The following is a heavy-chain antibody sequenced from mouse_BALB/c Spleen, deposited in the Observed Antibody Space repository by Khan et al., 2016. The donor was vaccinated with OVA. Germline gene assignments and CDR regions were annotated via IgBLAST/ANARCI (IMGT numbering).Heavy chain of an antibody. CDR3: AREGLRGVALDY. V-gene: IGHV1S56*01. Sequence: QVQLKQSGPELVKPGTLVKISCQASGYTFTSHDINWVKQRPGQGLEWIGWIYPGDGSTKYNENFKGKATLTADNTSSTAYMQLSRLTSDNSAVYFCAREGLRGVALDYWGQGTSVTVSS. CDR1: GYTFTSHD. CDR2: IYPGDGST. D-gene: IGHD2-4*01. J-gene: IGHJ4*01.